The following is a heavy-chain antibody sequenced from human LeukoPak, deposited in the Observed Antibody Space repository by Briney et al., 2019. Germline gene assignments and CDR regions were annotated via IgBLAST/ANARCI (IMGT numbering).Heavy chain of an antibody. CDR2: MNPNRGNT. V-gene: IGHV1-8*01. CDR1: GYTFTIYD. CDR3: ARGLQGRQWLVPYPFDY. Sequence: ASVRVSSKASGYTFTIYDIKGVRQAPEQGVERGGWMNPNRGNTGYAQKFQGRVTMTRNTSISTAYMELSSLRSEDTAVYYCARGLQGRQWLVPYPFDYWGQGTLVTVSS. J-gene: IGHJ4*02. D-gene: IGHD6-19*01.